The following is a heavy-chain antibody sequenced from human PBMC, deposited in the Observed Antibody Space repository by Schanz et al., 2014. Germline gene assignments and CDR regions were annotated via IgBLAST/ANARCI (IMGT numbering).Heavy chain of an antibody. CDR3: ARGRVVPAAPEFDY. CDR1: SGSFSSGGYS. Sequence: QVQLQESGPGLVKPSQTLSLTCAVSSGSFSSGGYSWSWIRQPPGKGLEWIGYIYYSGSTTYNPSLKSRVTISVDTSKKQFSLNLSSVTAADTAVYYCARGRVVPAAPEFDYWGQGILVTVSS. J-gene: IGHJ4*02. D-gene: IGHD2-2*01. CDR2: IYYSGST. V-gene: IGHV4-61*08.